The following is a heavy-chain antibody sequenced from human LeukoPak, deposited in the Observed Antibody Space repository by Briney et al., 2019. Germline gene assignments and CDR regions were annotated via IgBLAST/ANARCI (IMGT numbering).Heavy chain of an antibody. D-gene: IGHD7-27*01. Sequence: SQTLSLTCAISGDSVSSKSASWNWIRQSPSRGLEWLGRTYSGSKWLNDYAVSVKSRITINPDTSKNQFSLHLTSVTPDDTAVYYCARDHLGIGPAFDYWGQGILVTVSS. V-gene: IGHV6-1*01. J-gene: IGHJ4*02. CDR1: GDSVSSKSAS. CDR3: ARDHLGIGPAFDY. CDR2: TYSGSKWLN.